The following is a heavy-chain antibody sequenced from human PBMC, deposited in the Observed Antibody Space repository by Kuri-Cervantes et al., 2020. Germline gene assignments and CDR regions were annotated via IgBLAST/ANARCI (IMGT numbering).Heavy chain of an antibody. V-gene: IGHV3-74*01. CDR2: INSDGSST. D-gene: IGHD6-19*01. J-gene: IGHJ3*02. Sequence: GGSLRLSCAASGFTFSSYSMNWVRQAPGKGLVWVSRINSDGSSTSYADSVKGRFTISRDNAKNSLYLQMNSLRAEDTAVYYCARDLIVAVAGIPDAFDIWGQGTMVTVSS. CDR3: ARDLIVAVAGIPDAFDI. CDR1: GFTFSSYS.